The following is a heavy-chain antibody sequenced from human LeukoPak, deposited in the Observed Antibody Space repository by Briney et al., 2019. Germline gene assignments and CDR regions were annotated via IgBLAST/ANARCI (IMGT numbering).Heavy chain of an antibody. CDR1: GGSISSSSYY. CDR3: ARDSASYDSSGYNAFDI. J-gene: IGHJ3*02. D-gene: IGHD3-22*01. Sequence: PSETLSLTCTVSGGSISSSSYYWGWIRQPPGKGLEWIGSIYYSGSTYYNPSLKSRVTISVDTSKNQFSLKLSSVTAADTAVYYCARDSASYDSSGYNAFDIWGQGTMVTVSS. CDR2: IYYSGST. V-gene: IGHV4-39*07.